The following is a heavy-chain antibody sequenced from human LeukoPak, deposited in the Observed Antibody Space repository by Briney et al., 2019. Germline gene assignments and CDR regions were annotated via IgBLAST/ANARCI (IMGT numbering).Heavy chain of an antibody. CDR3: AKGLRSDF. CDR1: GYTFNHYD. Sequence: RGASVKVSCKASGYTFNHYDVNWVRQAPGQGLEWMGWMNPKSGTRVYAQKFQGRVTMISDSYINTAYMELTSLTSDDTAVYYCAKGLRSDFWGQGTLVIVSS. V-gene: IGHV1-8*01. D-gene: IGHD3-16*02. J-gene: IGHJ4*02. CDR2: MNPKSGTR.